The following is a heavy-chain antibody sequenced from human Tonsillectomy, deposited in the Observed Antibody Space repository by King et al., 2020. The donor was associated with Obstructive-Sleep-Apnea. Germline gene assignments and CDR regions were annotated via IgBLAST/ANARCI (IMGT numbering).Heavy chain of an antibody. CDR3: ARDRGGGRRYYGMDV. Sequence: VQLVQSGAEVKRPGASVKVSCKASGYTFTSYGISWVRQAPGQGLEWMGWISPYNGNTYYAQKVQGRVTMTTDTSTSTAYMEVRSLRSDDTAVYYCARDRGGGRRYYGMDVWGQGTTVTVSS. CDR2: ISPYNGNT. V-gene: IGHV1-18*01. D-gene: IGHD2-15*01. J-gene: IGHJ6*02. CDR1: GYTFTSYG.